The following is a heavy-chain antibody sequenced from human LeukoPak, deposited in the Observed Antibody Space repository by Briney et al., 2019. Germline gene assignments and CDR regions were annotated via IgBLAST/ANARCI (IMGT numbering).Heavy chain of an antibody. Sequence: GGSLTLSCPASGFTFSSYNMNWVRQAPGKGLEWVSSISSSSAYIYYADSVKGRFTISRDNAKNSLYLQMDSLRAEDTAVYYCARDSKYSHDNWGQGTLVTVSS. J-gene: IGHJ4*02. D-gene: IGHD5-18*01. CDR3: ARDSKYSHDN. CDR2: ISSSSAYI. CDR1: GFTFSSYN. V-gene: IGHV3-21*01.